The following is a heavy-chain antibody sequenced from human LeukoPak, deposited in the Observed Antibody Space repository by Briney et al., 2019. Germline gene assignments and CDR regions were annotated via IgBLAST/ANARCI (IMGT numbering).Heavy chain of an antibody. D-gene: IGHD3-22*01. CDR2: IIPIFGTA. Sequence: GPSVKVSCKASGGTFSSYAISWVRRAPGQGLEWMGGIIPIFGTANYAQKFQGRVTITADESTSTAYMELSSLRSEDTAVYYCARDRVVVGIRGYYFDYWGQGTLVTVSS. CDR3: ARDRVVVGIRGYYFDY. J-gene: IGHJ4*02. V-gene: IGHV1-69*13. CDR1: GGTFSSYA.